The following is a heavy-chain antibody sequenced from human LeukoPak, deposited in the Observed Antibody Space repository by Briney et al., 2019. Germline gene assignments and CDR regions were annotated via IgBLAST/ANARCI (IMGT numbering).Heavy chain of an antibody. V-gene: IGHV5-51*01. CDR3: ARRYCSGRHCYYFDY. D-gene: IGHD2-15*01. CDR2: NHPDYSDN. Sequence: GDSLKISRKGSGYTFPSYWIGWVPQMPGKGPEWVGVNHPDYSDNRYSPSFQGEVTISADKSISTAYLQWSSLKASDTAMYYCARRYCSGRHCYYFDYWGQGTLVTVSS. J-gene: IGHJ4*02. CDR1: GYTFPSYW.